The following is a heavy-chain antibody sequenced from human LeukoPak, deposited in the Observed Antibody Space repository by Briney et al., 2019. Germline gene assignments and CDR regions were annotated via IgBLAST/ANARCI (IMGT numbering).Heavy chain of an antibody. Sequence: ASVKVSCKASGGTFSSYAISWVRQAPGQGLEWTGGIIPIFGTAQYAQKVQGRLTMSTDESTSTAYMELRSLTSEDTAVYYCARQGGISIFGAAQPGGAFDIWGQGTMVTVSS. CDR3: ARQGGISIFGAAQPGGAFDI. V-gene: IGHV1-69*05. CDR2: IIPIFGTA. CDR1: GGTFSSYA. J-gene: IGHJ3*02. D-gene: IGHD3-3*01.